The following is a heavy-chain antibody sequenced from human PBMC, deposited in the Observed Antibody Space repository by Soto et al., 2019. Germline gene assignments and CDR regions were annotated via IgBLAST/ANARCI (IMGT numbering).Heavy chain of an antibody. D-gene: IGHD4-4*01. CDR3: ARVASDYINSVDH. J-gene: IGHJ4*02. CDR2: IGGSGGNR. V-gene: IGHV3-23*01. Sequence: DVQLLESGGGLVQPGGSLRLSCAASGFNFNAYAMTWVRQAPGKGLEWVSAIGGSGGNRYYAGSVRGRFTISRDNSKDTVDLQMNSLRVEDTAVYYCARVASDYINSVDHWGQGILVSVSS. CDR1: GFNFNAYA.